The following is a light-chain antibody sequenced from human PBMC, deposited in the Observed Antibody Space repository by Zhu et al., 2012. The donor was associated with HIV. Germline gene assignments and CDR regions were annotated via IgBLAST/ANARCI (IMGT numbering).Light chain of an antibody. CDR1: QSVGSN. Sequence: EIVLTQSPATLSLSPGEGATLSCRASQSVGSNLAWYQQKPGQAPRLFIYDASNRASGIPARFTGSGSGTDFTLTISRLEPEDFAVYYCQQCSRLPWTFGQGTKVEVK. V-gene: IGKV3D-11*03. CDR3: QQCSRLPWT. CDR2: DAS. J-gene: IGKJ1*01.